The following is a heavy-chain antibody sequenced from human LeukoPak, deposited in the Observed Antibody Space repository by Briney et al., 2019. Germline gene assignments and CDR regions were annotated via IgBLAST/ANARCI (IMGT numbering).Heavy chain of an antibody. Sequence: ASVKVSCKASGYTFTGYYMHWVRQAPGQGLEWMGWINPNSGGTNYAQKFQGRVTMTRDTSISTAYMELSRLRSDDTAVYYCARDDFLGYCSGGSCLPPGYWGQGTLVTVSS. J-gene: IGHJ4*02. CDR3: ARDDFLGYCSGGSCLPPGY. CDR2: INPNSGGT. D-gene: IGHD2-15*01. CDR1: GYTFTGYY. V-gene: IGHV1-2*02.